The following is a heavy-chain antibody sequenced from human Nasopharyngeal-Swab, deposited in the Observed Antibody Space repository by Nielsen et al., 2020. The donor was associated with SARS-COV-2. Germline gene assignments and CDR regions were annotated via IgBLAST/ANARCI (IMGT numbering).Heavy chain of an antibody. D-gene: IGHD3-10*01. V-gene: IGHV3-23*01. CDR1: GFTFSSYA. CDR3: AKRVSLYGSGSYYFDD. Sequence: GESLKISCAASGFTFSSYAMGWVRQAPGKGLEWVSAISGSGGSTYYADSVKGRFTISRDNSKKTLYLQINSLRAEDTTVYYCAKRVSLYGSGSYYFDDWGQGALVTVSS. CDR2: ISGSGGST. J-gene: IGHJ4*02.